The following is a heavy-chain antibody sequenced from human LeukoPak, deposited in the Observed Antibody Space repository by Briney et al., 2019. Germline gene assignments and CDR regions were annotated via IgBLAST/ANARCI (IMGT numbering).Heavy chain of an antibody. Sequence: GGSLRLSCAASGFTFSSYEMNWVRQAPGKGLGWVSAISGSGGSTYYANSVKGRFTISRDNSKNTLYLQMNSLRAEDTAVYYCAKERGDYTFDYWGQGTLVTVSS. CDR3: AKERGDYTFDY. J-gene: IGHJ4*02. CDR2: ISGSGGST. CDR1: GFTFSSYE. V-gene: IGHV3-23*01. D-gene: IGHD4-11*01.